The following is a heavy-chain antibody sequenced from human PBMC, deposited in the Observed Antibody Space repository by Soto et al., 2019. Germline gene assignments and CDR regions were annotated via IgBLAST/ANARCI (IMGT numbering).Heavy chain of an antibody. Sequence: EVQLVESGGGLVQPGGSLRLSCSASGFTFSHYWMSWVRQAPGKGLEWVANIKQDGSEKYYVDSVKGRFTISRDNAKNSLYLQMNRLRAEDTAVYYCARPGLVVAITSDWYCDLWGRGTLVTVSS. D-gene: IGHD3-22*01. CDR3: ARPGLVVAITSDWYCDL. CDR1: GFTFSHYW. V-gene: IGHV3-7*01. CDR2: IKQDGSEK. J-gene: IGHJ2*01.